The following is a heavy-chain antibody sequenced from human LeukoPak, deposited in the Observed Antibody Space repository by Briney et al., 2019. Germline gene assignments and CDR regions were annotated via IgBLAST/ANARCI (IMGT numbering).Heavy chain of an antibody. Sequence: GASVKVSCKASGYTFTSYGISWVRQAPGQGLEWMGWISAYNGNTNYAQKLQGRVTMTTDTSTSTAYMELRSLRSDDTAVYYCARDEAVLWFGELLNYWGPGTLVTVSS. J-gene: IGHJ4*02. CDR1: GYTFTSYG. CDR3: ARDEAVLWFGELLNY. D-gene: IGHD3-10*01. V-gene: IGHV1-18*01. CDR2: ISAYNGNT.